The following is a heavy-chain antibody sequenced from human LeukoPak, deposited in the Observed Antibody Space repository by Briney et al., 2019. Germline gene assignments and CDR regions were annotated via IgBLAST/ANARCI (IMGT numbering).Heavy chain of an antibody. Sequence: ASVKVSCKASGFTFTDYFIHWVRQAPGQGLQWLGWINPKTGGTDYAQDFQDRVTMTLDTSITTAYMDLGRLKSDDTALYYCARVRIWFGEFPFDSWAKGTLVTVSS. J-gene: IGHJ4*02. D-gene: IGHD3-10*01. V-gene: IGHV1-2*02. CDR1: GFTFTDYF. CDR2: INPKTGGT. CDR3: ARVRIWFGEFPFDS.